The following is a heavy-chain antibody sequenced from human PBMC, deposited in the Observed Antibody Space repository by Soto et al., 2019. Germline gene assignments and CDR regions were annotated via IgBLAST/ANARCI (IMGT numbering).Heavy chain of an antibody. CDR3: IHGGKLGYTGYDRFDY. Sequence: QITLKESGPTLMKPTQTLTLTCTFSGFSLSTNEVGVGWIRQPPGKALEWLALIYWNDDARYSPSLKTRLTISKDTSKNQVVLTWANMDPVNTATYYCIHGGKLGYTGYDRFDYWGQGTLVTVSS. J-gene: IGHJ4*02. CDR2: IYWNDDA. CDR1: GFSLSTNEVG. V-gene: IGHV2-5*01. D-gene: IGHD5-12*01.